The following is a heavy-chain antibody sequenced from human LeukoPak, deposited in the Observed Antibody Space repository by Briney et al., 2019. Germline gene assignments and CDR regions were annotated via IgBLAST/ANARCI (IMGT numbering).Heavy chain of an antibody. V-gene: IGHV3-7*03. D-gene: IGHD3-22*01. CDR1: GFTFSSYW. Sequence: GGSLRLSCAASGFTFSSYWMNWARQAPGKGLEWVASINHNGNVNYYVDSVKGRFTISRDNAKNSLYLQMSNLRAEDTAVYFCARDGFYYDSSGPFDYWGQGTLVTVSS. J-gene: IGHJ4*02. CDR3: ARDGFYYDSSGPFDY. CDR2: INHNGNVN.